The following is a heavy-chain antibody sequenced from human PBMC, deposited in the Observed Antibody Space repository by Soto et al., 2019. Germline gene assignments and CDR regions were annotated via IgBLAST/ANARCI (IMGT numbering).Heavy chain of an antibody. CDR1: GFTFSDYY. D-gene: IGHD3-16*01. Sequence: GGSLRLSCAASGFTFSDYYFTWIRQAPGKGLEWVSYISFSGSTIYYADSVKGRFTISRDNAKNSLYLQMNNLRPEYTAVYYCAGGDSGSFDSWGQGTLVTVSS. CDR3: AGGDSGSFDS. J-gene: IGHJ4*02. CDR2: ISFSGSTI. V-gene: IGHV3-11*01.